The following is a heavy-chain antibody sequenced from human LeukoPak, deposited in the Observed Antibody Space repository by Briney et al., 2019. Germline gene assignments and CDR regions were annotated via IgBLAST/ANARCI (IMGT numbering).Heavy chain of an antibody. CDR1: GFTFGDYA. D-gene: IGHD3-16*02. Sequence: GRSLRLSCTASGFTFGDYAMSWVRQAPGKGLEWVGFIRSKAYGGTTEYAASVKGRFTISRDDSKSIAYLQMNSLKTEDTAVYYCTRDDPYDYVWGSYRYVAFDIWGQGTMVTVSS. CDR3: TRDDPYDYVWGSYRYVAFDI. CDR2: IRSKAYGGTT. J-gene: IGHJ3*02. V-gene: IGHV3-49*04.